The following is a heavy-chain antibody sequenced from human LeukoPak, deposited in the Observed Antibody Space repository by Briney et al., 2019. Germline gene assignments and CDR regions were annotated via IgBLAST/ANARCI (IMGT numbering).Heavy chain of an antibody. CDR1: GDSVSSTSAG. D-gene: IGHD3-10*02. V-gene: IGHV6-1*01. CDR2: IYYRSKWYN. Sequence: SQTLSLTCDISGDSVSSTSAGWNWIRQSPSRGLEWLGRIYYRSKWYNDYAISVKSRITINPDTSKNQFSLQLNSVTHEDTAGYYFTGGGLFRDLLHWFDPWGQGTLVTVSS. J-gene: IGHJ5*02. CDR3: TGGGLFRDLLHWFDP.